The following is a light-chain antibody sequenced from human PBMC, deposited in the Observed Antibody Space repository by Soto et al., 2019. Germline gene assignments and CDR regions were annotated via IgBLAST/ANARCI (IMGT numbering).Light chain of an antibody. J-gene: IGLJ1*01. CDR3: AAWDDSLNAV. V-gene: IGLV1-44*01. Sequence: QSVLTQPPSLSATPGQGVKIACFGIFSNIGDNAVNWYQQLPGAAPKLLICLNDQRPSGVPDRFSGSKSGTSAFLAISGLQSEDEAEYYCAAWDDSLNAVFGTGTKV. CDR2: LND. CDR1: FSNIGDNA.